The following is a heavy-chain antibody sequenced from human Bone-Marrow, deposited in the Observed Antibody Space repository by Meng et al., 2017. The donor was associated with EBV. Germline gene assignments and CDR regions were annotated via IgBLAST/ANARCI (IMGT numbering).Heavy chain of an antibody. CDR3: ARAHRERYSYYFDY. CDR2: IIPIFGTA. D-gene: IGHD1-1*01. Sequence: QVQLAACGGVEKKPGASVQVPCTASGGTFSSYAISWVRKPPGQGLERMGGIIPIFGTANYAQKFKGRVTITADKSTSTAYMELSLLRPEDTAMYYCARAHRERYSYYFDYWGQGTLVTVSS. CDR1: GGTFSSYA. V-gene: IGHV1-69*06. J-gene: IGHJ4*02.